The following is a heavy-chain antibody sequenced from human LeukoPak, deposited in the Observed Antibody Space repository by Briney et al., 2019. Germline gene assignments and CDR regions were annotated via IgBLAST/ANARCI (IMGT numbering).Heavy chain of an antibody. V-gene: IGHV1-46*01. Sequence: ASVEVSCKASGGTFSSYAISWVRQAPGQGLEWMAIINPSGGSTSHAQKFQGRVTMTRDTSASTVYMELSSLRSEDTAVYYCASVYKHGMDVWGQGTTVTVSS. CDR1: GGTFSSYA. D-gene: IGHD5-24*01. J-gene: IGHJ6*02. CDR3: ASVYKHGMDV. CDR2: INPSGGST.